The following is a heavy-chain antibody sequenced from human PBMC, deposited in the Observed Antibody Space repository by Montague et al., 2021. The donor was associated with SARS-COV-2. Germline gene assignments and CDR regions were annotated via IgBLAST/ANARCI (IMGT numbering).Heavy chain of an antibody. CDR3: AGLNGVGYLYWYFDL. Sequence: SLRLSCAASGFTFSSYSMNWVRQALGKGLEWVSSISSSSSYIYYADPVKGRFTISRDNAKNSLYLQMNSLRAEDTAVYYCAGLNGVGYLYWYFDLWGRGTLVTVSS. CDR1: GFTFSSYS. J-gene: IGHJ2*01. V-gene: IGHV3-21*01. D-gene: IGHD2-8*01. CDR2: ISSSSSYI.